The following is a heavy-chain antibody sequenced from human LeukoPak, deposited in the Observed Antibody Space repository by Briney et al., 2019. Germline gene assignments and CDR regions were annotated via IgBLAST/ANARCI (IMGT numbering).Heavy chain of an antibody. CDR2: ISNSDGTR. CDR3: AREIVSAVAGNFDY. CDR1: GFTFSSYE. D-gene: IGHD6-19*01. J-gene: IGHJ4*02. V-gene: IGHV3-48*03. Sequence: GGSLRLSCAASGFTFSSYETNWVRQAPGKGLEWVSYISNSDGTRTYADSVKGRFTISRDNAKNSLYLEMNSLRAEDTAVYYCAREIVSAVAGNFDYWGQGTLVTVSS.